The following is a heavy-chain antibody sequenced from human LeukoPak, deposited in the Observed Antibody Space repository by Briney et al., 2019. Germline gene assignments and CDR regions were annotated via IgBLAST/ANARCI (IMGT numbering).Heavy chain of an antibody. J-gene: IGHJ3*02. Sequence: PGGSLRLSCAASGFTFDVYAMLWVRHAPGKGLEWVSGISWKSGSIGYADSVKGRFTISRDNAKNSLYLQMNSLRAEDTALYYCAKDARSYYYDSSGYGAFDIWGQGTMVTVSS. CDR3: AKDARSYYYDSSGYGAFDI. D-gene: IGHD3-22*01. V-gene: IGHV3-9*01. CDR2: ISWKSGSI. CDR1: GFTFDVYA.